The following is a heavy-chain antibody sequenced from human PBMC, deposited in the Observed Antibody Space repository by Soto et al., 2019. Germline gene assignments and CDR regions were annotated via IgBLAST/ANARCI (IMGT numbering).Heavy chain of an antibody. CDR2: ISSSSSTI. CDR3: AKGVPGIAVAGTGYLQH. Sequence: PVRSLRHPSPSASFTCGNHNMSLVLQTPKKWLEWVSYISSSSSTIYYADSVKGRFTISRDNSKNTLYLQMNSLRAEDTAVYYCAKGVPGIAVAGTGYLQHWGQGTLVTV. CDR1: SFTCGNHN. D-gene: IGHD6-19*01. J-gene: IGHJ1*01. V-gene: IGHV3-48*01.